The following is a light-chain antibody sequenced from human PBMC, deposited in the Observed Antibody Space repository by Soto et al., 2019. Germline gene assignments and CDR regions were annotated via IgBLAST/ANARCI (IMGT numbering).Light chain of an antibody. Sequence: QSALTQPASVSGSPGQSITISYTGTSSDVGASNSVSWYQQHPGKSPKLLIYDVSSRPSGVSNRFSGSKSGNTASLTISGLQAEDEADYYCCLHTSSNTWVFGGWTKLTVL. V-gene: IGLV2-14*01. J-gene: IGLJ3*02. CDR2: DVS. CDR3: CLHTSSNTWV. CDR1: SSDVGASNS.